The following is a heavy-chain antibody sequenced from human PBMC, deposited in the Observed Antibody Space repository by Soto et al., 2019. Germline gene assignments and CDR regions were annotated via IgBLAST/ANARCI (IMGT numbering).Heavy chain of an antibody. Sequence: EVKLLESGGGLVQPGGSLRLSCGVSGFTVTSNGVSWVRQAPGKGLEWVSAISPNGQGIWYADSVKGRFAISRDNAKTSLYLQMNSLTAEDTAVYYCAREGVHNYTEYYFDYWGQGTLVTVSS. D-gene: IGHD3-10*01. J-gene: IGHJ4*02. CDR3: AREGVHNYTEYYFDY. CDR1: GFTVTSNG. V-gene: IGHV3-23*01. CDR2: ISPNGQGI.